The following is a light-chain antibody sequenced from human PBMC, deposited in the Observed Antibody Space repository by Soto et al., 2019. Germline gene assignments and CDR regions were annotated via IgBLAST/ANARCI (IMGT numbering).Light chain of an antibody. CDR3: QQSYSTPLT. CDR2: AAS. V-gene: IGKV1-39*01. Sequence: DIQMTQSPSSLSASVGDRVTITCRASQSISSYLNWYQQKPGKATKLLIYAASSLQSGVTSRFSGSGSGTDFTLTISSLQPEDFATYYCQQSYSTPLTFGGGTKWIS. CDR1: QSISSY. J-gene: IGKJ4*01.